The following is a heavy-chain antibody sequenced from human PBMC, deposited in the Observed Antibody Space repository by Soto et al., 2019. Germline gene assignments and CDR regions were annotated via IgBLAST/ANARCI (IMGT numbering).Heavy chain of an antibody. J-gene: IGHJ4*02. CDR1: GGSISSGGYY. D-gene: IGHD3-10*01. V-gene: IGHV4-31*03. CDR2: IYYSGST. CDR3: ARASPPDVLLWFGELLLYYFGY. Sequence: SETLSLTCTVSGGSISSGGYYWSWIRQHPGKGLEWIGYIYYSGSTYYNPSLKSRVTISVDTSKNQFSLKLSSVTAADTAVYYCARASPPDVLLWFGELLLYYFGYWGQGTLVTVSS.